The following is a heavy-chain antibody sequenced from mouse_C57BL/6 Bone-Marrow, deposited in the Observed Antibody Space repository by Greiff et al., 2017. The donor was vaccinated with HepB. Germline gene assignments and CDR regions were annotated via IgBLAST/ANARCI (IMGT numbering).Heavy chain of an antibody. Sequence: QVQLQQPGAELVMPGASVKLSCKASGYTFTSYWMHWVKQRPGQGLEWIGEIDPSDSYTNYNQKFKGKSTLTVDKSSSTAYMMLSSLTSEDSAVYYCAREGCYDAWFAYWGQGTLVTVSA. D-gene: IGHD2-12*01. CDR1: GYTFTSYW. CDR2: IDPSDSYT. V-gene: IGHV1-69*01. CDR3: AREGCYDAWFAY. J-gene: IGHJ3*01.